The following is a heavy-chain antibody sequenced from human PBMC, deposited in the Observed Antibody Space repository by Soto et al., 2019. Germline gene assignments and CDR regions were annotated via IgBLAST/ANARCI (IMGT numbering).Heavy chain of an antibody. J-gene: IGHJ6*02. Sequence: RLSCAASGFTFSSYAMHWVRQAPGKGLEWVAVISYDGSNKYYADSVKGRFTISRDNSKNTLYLQMNSLRAEDTAVYYCARVPYYDFWSGYYTGQAYYYYGMDVCGQGTTVTVS. CDR3: ARVPYYDFWSGYYTGQAYYYYGMDV. V-gene: IGHV3-30-3*01. CDR2: ISYDGSNK. D-gene: IGHD3-3*01. CDR1: GFTFSSYA.